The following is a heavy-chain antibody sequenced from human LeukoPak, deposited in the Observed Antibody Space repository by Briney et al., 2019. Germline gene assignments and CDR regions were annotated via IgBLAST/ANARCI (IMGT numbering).Heavy chain of an antibody. CDR2: INSDGSNT. CDR3: ARSGLDYDFWSGSDY. CDR1: GFTFSSYW. D-gene: IGHD3-3*01. Sequence: GGSLRLSCAASGFTFSSYWMHWVRQAPGKGLVWVSRINSDGSNTSYADSVKGRFTISRDNAKNTLYLQMNSLRAEDTAVYYCARSGLDYDFWSGSDYWGQGTLVTVSS. J-gene: IGHJ4*02. V-gene: IGHV3-74*01.